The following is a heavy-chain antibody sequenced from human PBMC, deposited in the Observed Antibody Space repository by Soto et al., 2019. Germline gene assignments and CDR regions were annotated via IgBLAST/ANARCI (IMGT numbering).Heavy chain of an antibody. Sequence: GGSLRLSCAASGFTFSSYAMSWVRQAPGKGLEWVSTISRSGDTTYYADSVKGRFTVSRDNSKNTLYLQMNSLRTEDTAVYYCARDMAVAGKLGNFDYWGQGTLVTVSS. V-gene: IGHV3-23*01. CDR3: ARDMAVAGKLGNFDY. J-gene: IGHJ4*02. CDR2: ISRSGDTT. D-gene: IGHD6-19*01. CDR1: GFTFSSYA.